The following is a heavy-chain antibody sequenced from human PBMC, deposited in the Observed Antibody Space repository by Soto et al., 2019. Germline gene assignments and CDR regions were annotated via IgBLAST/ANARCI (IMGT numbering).Heavy chain of an antibody. Sequence: QVQLVQSGAEVKKPGSSVRVSCKVSGGSFSSHSFSWVRQAPGQGLEWMGRIIPILGEANYAQKFKGTVTITADKSTMTAYMDLSSLRSEDTAMYYCVRDRGALTGYYVGDAFDIWGQGTMITVSS. V-gene: IGHV1-69*08. CDR3: VRDRGALTGYYVGDAFDI. CDR1: GGSFSSHS. CDR2: IIPILGEA. D-gene: IGHD3-9*01. J-gene: IGHJ3*02.